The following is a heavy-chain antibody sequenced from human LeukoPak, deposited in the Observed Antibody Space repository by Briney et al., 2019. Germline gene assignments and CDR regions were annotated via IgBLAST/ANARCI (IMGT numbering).Heavy chain of an antibody. CDR2: ISSSSSTI. Sequence: GGSLRLSCAASGFTFSSYSMNWVRQAPGKGLEWVSYISSSSSTIHYADSVKGRFTISRDNAKNSLYLQMNSLRAEDTAVYYCAKSSGPGGYYYYGMDVWGQGTTVTVSS. V-gene: IGHV3-48*01. D-gene: IGHD3-22*01. J-gene: IGHJ6*02. CDR1: GFTFSSYS. CDR3: AKSSGPGGYYYYGMDV.